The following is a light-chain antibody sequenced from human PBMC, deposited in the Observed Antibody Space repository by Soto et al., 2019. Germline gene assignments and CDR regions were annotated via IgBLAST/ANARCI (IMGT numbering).Light chain of an antibody. J-gene: IGKJ3*01. V-gene: IGKV3-11*01. Sequence: EIVLTQSPATLSLSPGERATLSCRASESTSGYLAWYQQKPGQAPRLLIYDASNRATGIPARFSGSGSGTDLALTISSLEPEDFAVYYCQQRSNIFGPGTKVDIK. CDR1: ESTSGY. CDR3: QQRSNI. CDR2: DAS.